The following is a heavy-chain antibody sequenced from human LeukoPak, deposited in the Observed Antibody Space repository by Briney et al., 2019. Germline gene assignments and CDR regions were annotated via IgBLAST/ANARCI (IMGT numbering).Heavy chain of an antibody. CDR2: IYTSGST. Sequence: SETLPLTCTVSGGSLSNYYWGWIRQPAGKGLEFIGRIYTSGSTNYNPSLESRVTMSIDTSKNQFSLKLNSVTAADTAVYYCARGSLAPDYWGQGTLVTVSS. J-gene: IGHJ4*02. CDR3: ARGSLAPDY. V-gene: IGHV4-4*07. D-gene: IGHD6-6*01. CDR1: GGSLSNYY.